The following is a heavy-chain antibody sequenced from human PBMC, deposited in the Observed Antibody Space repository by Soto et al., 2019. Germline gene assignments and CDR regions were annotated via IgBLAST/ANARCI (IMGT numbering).Heavy chain of an antibody. CDR3: AKNGLSDSPSAIDS. CDR1: GFTFSSNG. Sequence: GGALGLSCSCSGFTFSSNGMSWVRQAPGKGLDWVSGISGSGRNTYYADSVKGRFTISRDNSKNTLFLQMNSLRVEDTAVYYCAKNGLSDSPSAIDSWGQGPLVTVSS. J-gene: IGHJ4*02. CDR2: ISGSGRNT. D-gene: IGHD2-8*01. V-gene: IGHV3-23*01.